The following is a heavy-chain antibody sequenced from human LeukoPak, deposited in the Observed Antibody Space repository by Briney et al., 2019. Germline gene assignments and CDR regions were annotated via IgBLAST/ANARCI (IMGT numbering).Heavy chain of an antibody. CDR3: AREYSGGRNWFDP. CDR2: IRYDGSNK. CDR1: GFTFSSYG. Sequence: GGSLRLSCAASGFTFSSYGMHWVRQAPGKGLEWVAFIRYDGSNKYYADSVKGRFTISRDNSKNTLYLQMNSLRAEDTAVYYCAREYSGGRNWFDPWGQGTLVTVSS. J-gene: IGHJ5*02. V-gene: IGHV3-30*02. D-gene: IGHD6-19*01.